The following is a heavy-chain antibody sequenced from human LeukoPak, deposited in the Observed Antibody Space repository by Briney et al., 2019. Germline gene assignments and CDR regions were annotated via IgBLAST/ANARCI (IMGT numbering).Heavy chain of an antibody. J-gene: IGHJ5*02. D-gene: IGHD6-13*01. V-gene: IGHV3-21*01. Sequence: GGSLRLSCVVSGFTFKTYSMNWVRQAPGKGLEWVSSISSGGTYVDYADSVKGRFTISRDNAKNSLYLQMNSLRAEDTAVYYCARDGIAAAEGWFDPWGQGTLVTVSS. CDR3: ARDGIAAAEGWFDP. CDR1: GFTFKTYS. CDR2: ISSGGTYV.